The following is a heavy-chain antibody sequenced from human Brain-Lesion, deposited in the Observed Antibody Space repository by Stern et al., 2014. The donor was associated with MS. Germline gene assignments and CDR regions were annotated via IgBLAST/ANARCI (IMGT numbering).Heavy chain of an antibody. D-gene: IGHD3-10*01. Sequence: EVQLVESGGGLVQPGGSLRLSCAASGFTFSNYWMHWVRQAPGKGLVWVSRITRDGSTTNYADSVKGRFTISRDNAKNTLYLQMSSLRAEDTSVYYCTILSGPYDHWGQGTLVTVSS. CDR3: TILSGPYDH. CDR2: ITRDGSTT. CDR1: GFTFSNYW. J-gene: IGHJ4*02. V-gene: IGHV3-74*02.